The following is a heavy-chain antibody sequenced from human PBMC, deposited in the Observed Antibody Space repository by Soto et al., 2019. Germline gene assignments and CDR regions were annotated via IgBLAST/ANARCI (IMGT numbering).Heavy chain of an antibody. CDR1: GYVYSIDL. CDR3: ARDLPLLGYCSITSCYGLFDP. Sequence: AVLLKGYCKGVGYVYSIDLISRLRHATGQGLEWMGWISAYNGNTNYAQKVQGRVTMTTDTSTSTAYMELRSLRSDDTAVYYCARDLPLLGYCSITSCYGLFDPWGQGSLVIVSS. J-gene: IGHJ5*02. D-gene: IGHD2-2*01. V-gene: IGHV1-18*01. CDR2: ISAYNGNT.